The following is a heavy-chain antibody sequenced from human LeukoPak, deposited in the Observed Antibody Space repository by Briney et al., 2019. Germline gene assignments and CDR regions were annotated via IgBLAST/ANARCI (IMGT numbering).Heavy chain of an antibody. CDR2: IYTSGST. D-gene: IGHD3-10*01. J-gene: IGHJ4*02. CDR3: ARDVSITLIRGVTFDY. V-gene: IGHV4-61*02. CDR1: GGSISSSSYY. Sequence: PSETLSLTCTVSGGSISSSSYYWGWIRQPPGKGLEWIGRIYTSGSTNYNPSLKSRVTISVDTSKNQFSLKLSSVTAADTAVYYCARDVSITLIRGVTFDYWGQGALVTVSS.